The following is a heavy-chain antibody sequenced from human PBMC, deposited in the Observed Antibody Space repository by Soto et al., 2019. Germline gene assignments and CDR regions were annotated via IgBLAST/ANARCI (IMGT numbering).Heavy chain of an antibody. CDR3: PIVPAP. CDR2: IYHSGST. Sequence: QLQLPESGSGLVKPSQTLSLTCAVSGGSISRGGYSWSWIRQPPGKGLEWIGYIYHSGSTYYNPPLKSGATISVDSSMTHFSLKLSPVPAADSPVYSWPIVPAPCGQGTLVSAS. J-gene: IGHJ5*02. V-gene: IGHV4-30-2*01. CDR1: GGSISRGGYS. D-gene: IGHD2-2*01.